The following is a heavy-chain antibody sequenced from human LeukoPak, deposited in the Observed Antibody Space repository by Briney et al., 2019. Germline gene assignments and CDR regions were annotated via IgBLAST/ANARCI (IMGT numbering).Heavy chain of an antibody. CDR2: FYYSGST. Sequence: SETLSLTCTVSGASISSTTYYWGWIRQPPGKGLEWIGTFYYSGSTSYNPSLKSRVTISVDTSKNQFSLKLSSVTAADTAVYYCARGRGYYGSGSYRASRYYYYYMDVWGKGTTVTVSS. D-gene: IGHD3-10*01. J-gene: IGHJ6*03. CDR1: GASISSTTYY. CDR3: ARGRGYYGSGSYRASRYYYYYMDV. V-gene: IGHV4-39*07.